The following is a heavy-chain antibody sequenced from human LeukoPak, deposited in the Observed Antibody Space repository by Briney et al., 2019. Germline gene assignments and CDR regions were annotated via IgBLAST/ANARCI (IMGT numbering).Heavy chain of an antibody. J-gene: IGHJ4*02. CDR3: ARGGTTWAKIDY. CDR2: ISTSSNTK. CDR1: GFTFSAYS. V-gene: IGHV3-48*04. D-gene: IGHD1-7*01. Sequence: GGSLRLSCAASGFTFSAYSMNWVRQAPGKGLEWVAYISTSSNTKYYADSVKGRFTISRDSAENSLYLQMNSLRAEDTAVYYCARGGTTWAKIDYWGQGTLVTVSS.